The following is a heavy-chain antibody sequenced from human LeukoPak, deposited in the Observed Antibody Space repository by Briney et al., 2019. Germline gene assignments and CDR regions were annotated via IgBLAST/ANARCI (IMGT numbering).Heavy chain of an antibody. CDR2: INPNSGGT. CDR3: ARSPKDYDSSGTSDAFDI. Sequence: GASVKVSCTASGYTFTGYYMHWVRQAPGQGLEWMGWINPNSGGTNYAQKFQGRVTMTRDTSISTAYMELSRLRSDDTAVYYCARSPKDYDSSGTSDAFDIWGQGTMVPVSS. D-gene: IGHD3-22*01. V-gene: IGHV1-2*02. CDR1: GYTFTGYY. J-gene: IGHJ3*02.